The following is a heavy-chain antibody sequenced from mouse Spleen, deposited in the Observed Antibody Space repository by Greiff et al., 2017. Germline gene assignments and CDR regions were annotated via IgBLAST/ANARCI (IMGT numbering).Heavy chain of an antibody. CDR1: GYTFTSYW. J-gene: IGHJ4*01. D-gene: IGHD2-14*01. CDR3: AGVRRGGYYAIDY. Sequence: VQLQQSGAELVMPGASVKLSCKASGYTFTSYWMHWVKQRPGQGLEWIGEIDPSDSYTNYNQKFKGKATLTVDKSSSTAYMQLSSLTSEDSAVYYCAGVRRGGYYAIDYWGQGTSVTVSS. CDR2: IDPSDSYT. V-gene: IGHV1-69*01.